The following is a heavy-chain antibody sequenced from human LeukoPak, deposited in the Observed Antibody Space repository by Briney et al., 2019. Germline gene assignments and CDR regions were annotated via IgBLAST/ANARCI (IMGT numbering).Heavy chain of an antibody. CDR3: AHSPGILEWFFRFDP. V-gene: IGHV2-5*01. CDR2: IYWNDDK. CDR1: GFSLSTSGVG. J-gene: IGHJ5*02. D-gene: IGHD3-3*01. Sequence: SGPTLVNPTQTLTLTCTFSGFSLSTSGVGVGWIRQPPGKALEWLALIYWNDDKRYSPSLKSRLTITKDTSKNQAVLTMTNLDPVDTATYYCAHSPGILEWFFRFDPWGQGTLVTVSS.